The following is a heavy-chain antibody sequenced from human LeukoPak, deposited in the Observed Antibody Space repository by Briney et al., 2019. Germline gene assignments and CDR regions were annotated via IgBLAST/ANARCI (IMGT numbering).Heavy chain of an antibody. CDR3: ARYSSSGVDY. D-gene: IGHD6-13*01. Sequence: GGSLRLSCAASGFTFSSYAMHWVRQAPGKGLEYVSAISTNGDYTYYANSVKDRFTISRDNSKNTLYLQMGSLRAEDMAVYYCARYSSSGVDYWGQGTLSPSPQ. CDR2: ISTNGDYT. CDR1: GFTFSSYA. J-gene: IGHJ4*02. V-gene: IGHV3-64*01.